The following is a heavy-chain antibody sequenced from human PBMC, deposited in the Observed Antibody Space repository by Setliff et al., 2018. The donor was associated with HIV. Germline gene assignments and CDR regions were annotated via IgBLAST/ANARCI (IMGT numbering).Heavy chain of an antibody. Sequence: PGGSLRLSCTASGFTFGDYAMSWVRQAPGKGLEWVGFIRSKAYGGTTEYAASVKDRFTVSRDDSKSIAYLQINSLKTEDTAVYYCARGAAGFDSGYVDYWGQGTLVTVSS. CDR3: ARGAAGFDSGYVDY. CDR1: GFTFGDYA. J-gene: IGHJ4*02. D-gene: IGHD6-13*01. V-gene: IGHV3-49*04. CDR2: IRSKAYGGTT.